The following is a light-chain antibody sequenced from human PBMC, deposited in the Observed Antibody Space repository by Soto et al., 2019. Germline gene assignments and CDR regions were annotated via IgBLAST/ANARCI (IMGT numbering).Light chain of an antibody. J-gene: IGLJ2*01. CDR1: NLGNKY. CDR2: QDA. V-gene: IGLV3-1*01. CDR3: QAWDISTVV. Sequence: SYELTQPPSVSVSPGQTASITCSGDNLGNKYASWYQQKSGQSPVLVIYQDAKRPSGIPERFSGSNSGNTATLTISGTQAMDEADYYCQAWDISTVVFGGGTKVTVL.